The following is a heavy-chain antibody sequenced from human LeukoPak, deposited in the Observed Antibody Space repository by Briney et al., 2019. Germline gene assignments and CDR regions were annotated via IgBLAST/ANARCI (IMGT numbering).Heavy chain of an antibody. CDR2: IRSSGTTT. Sequence: GGSLRLSCAASGFTFSTYSMNWVRQAPGRGLEWLSYIRSSGTTTYYADSVKGRFTISRDNSKNTLNMQMNSLRAEDTAVYYCAKISSHRLLEYWGQGTLVTVSS. CDR3: AKISSHRLLEY. J-gene: IGHJ4*02. CDR1: GFTFSTYS. V-gene: IGHV3-48*01.